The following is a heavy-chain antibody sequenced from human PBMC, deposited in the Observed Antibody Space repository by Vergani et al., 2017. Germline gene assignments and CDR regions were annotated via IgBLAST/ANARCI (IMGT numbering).Heavy chain of an antibody. CDR1: GYTFTSYD. D-gene: IGHD2-2*01. CDR2: MNPNSGNT. V-gene: IGHV1-8*01. J-gene: IGHJ6*03. Sequence: QVQLVQSGAEVKKPGASVKVSCKASGYTFTSYDINWVRQATGQGLEWMGWMNPNSGNTGYAQKFQGRVTMTRNTSISTAYMELSSLRSEDTAVYYCARDSPCSTSCYEGGGYYYYYMDVWGKGTTVTVSS. CDR3: ARDSPCSTSCYEGGGYYYYYMDV.